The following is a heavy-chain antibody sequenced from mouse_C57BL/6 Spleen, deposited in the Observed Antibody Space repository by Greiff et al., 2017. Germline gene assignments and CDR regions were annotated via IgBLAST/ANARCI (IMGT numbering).Heavy chain of an antibody. J-gene: IGHJ3*01. V-gene: IGHV1-74*01. CDR1: GYSFTTYW. D-gene: IGHD2-1*01. CDR2: FHLSDSDT. Sequence: VQLQQPGAELVKPGASVKLSCKASGYSFTTYWMHWVKQRPGQGLEWIGSFHLSDSDTNYNQKFKGKATLTVDKSSSTAYMQLSSLTSEDSAVYYCAIDGNQAWFAYWGQGTLVTVSA. CDR3: AIDGNQAWFAY.